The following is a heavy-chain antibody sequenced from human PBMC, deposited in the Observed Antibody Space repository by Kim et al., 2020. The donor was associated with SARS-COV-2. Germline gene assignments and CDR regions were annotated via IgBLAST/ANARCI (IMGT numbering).Heavy chain of an antibody. CDR3: ARLNLVLMVYAPDY. Sequence: NPSLKSRVTISVDTSKNQFSLKLSSVTAADTAVYYCARLNLVLMVYAPDYWGQGTLVTVSS. V-gene: IGHV4-34*01. D-gene: IGHD2-8*01. J-gene: IGHJ4*02.